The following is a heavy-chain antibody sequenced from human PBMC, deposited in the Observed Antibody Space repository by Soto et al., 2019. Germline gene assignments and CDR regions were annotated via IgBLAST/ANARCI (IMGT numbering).Heavy chain of an antibody. D-gene: IGHD1-26*01. Sequence: GASLKVSCKASGPTFSNYAISWVRQARGQGLEWMGGIIPIFGTANYAQKFQGRVSITADESTSTAYMELSSLRSEDTAVYYCARASYSGSCYPLFDYWGQGALVTVSS. V-gene: IGHV1-69*13. CDR3: ARASYSGSCYPLFDY. CDR1: GPTFSNYA. J-gene: IGHJ4*02. CDR2: IIPIFGTA.